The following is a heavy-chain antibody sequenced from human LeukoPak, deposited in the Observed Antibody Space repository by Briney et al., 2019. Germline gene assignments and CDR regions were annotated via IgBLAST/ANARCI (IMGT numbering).Heavy chain of an antibody. CDR1: GNYW. CDR3: ARENDQGFDY. V-gene: IGHV3-74*01. J-gene: IGHJ4*02. CDR2: INSDGSWA. D-gene: IGHD3-16*01. Sequence: GGSLRLSCAASGNYWMHWVRQAPGKGLVWVSHINSDGSWASYAHSVTGRFIISRDNAKNSLYLQMNSLRAEDTAVYYCARENDQGFDYWGQGTLVTVSS.